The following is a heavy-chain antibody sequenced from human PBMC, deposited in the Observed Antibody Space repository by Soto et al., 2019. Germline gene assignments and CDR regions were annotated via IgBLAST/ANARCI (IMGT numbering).Heavy chain of an antibody. CDR3: ARDTAMALPDA. D-gene: IGHD5-18*01. CDR1: GYTFTTYG. J-gene: IGHJ4*02. CDR2: ISAYNGNT. Sequence: QVQLVQSGAEVKKPGASVKVSCKASGYTFTTYGITWVRQAPGQGLEWMGWISAYNGNTKDAQKPQGRVTMTTDTSTSTAYMELRSLRSDDTAVYYCARDTAMALPDAWGQGTLVTVSS. V-gene: IGHV1-18*01.